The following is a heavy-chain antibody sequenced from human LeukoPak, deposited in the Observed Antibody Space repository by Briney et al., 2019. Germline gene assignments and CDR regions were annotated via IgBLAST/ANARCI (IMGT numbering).Heavy chain of an antibody. Sequence: PSVKVSCKASGYTFTGYYMNWVRQAPGQGLEWMGRINPNSGGTNYAQKFQGRVTMTRDTSISTAYMELSRLRSDDTAVYYCARGSKGIAVAAYWGQGTLVTVSS. CDR1: GYTFTGYY. D-gene: IGHD6-19*01. J-gene: IGHJ4*02. CDR3: ARGSKGIAVAAY. CDR2: INPNSGGT. V-gene: IGHV1-2*06.